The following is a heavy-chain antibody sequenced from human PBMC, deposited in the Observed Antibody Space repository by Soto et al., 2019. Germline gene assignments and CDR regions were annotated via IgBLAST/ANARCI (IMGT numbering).Heavy chain of an antibody. Sequence: PSETLSLTCAVDSGSFSTYYCSWTRQPPGKGLEWIGDIHPSGDTNYNPSLKNRVTISLDTSKNQFSLNLNSVTAADTAVYYCARHSGSYSRDYWGQGTLVTVSS. V-gene: IGHV4-34*01. D-gene: IGHD1-26*01. CDR1: SGSFSTYY. CDR2: IHPSGDT. CDR3: ARHSGSYSRDY. J-gene: IGHJ4*02.